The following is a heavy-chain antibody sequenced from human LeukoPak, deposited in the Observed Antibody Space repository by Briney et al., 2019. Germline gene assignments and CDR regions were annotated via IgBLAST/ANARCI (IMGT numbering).Heavy chain of an antibody. Sequence: SGGSLRLSCATPGFTFSSYAMNWVRQAPGKGLECVSFISTSGDFTYYAASVKGRFTVSRDNSKNTLYLQMNSLRADDTAVYYCAGCSGGSCYSRGKYGVDVWGQGTTVIVSS. J-gene: IGHJ6*02. D-gene: IGHD2-15*01. CDR1: GFTFSSYA. CDR2: ISTSGDFT. V-gene: IGHV3-23*01. CDR3: AGCSGGSCYSRGKYGVDV.